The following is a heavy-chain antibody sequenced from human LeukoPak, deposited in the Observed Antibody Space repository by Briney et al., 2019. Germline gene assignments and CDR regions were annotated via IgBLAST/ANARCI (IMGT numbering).Heavy chain of an antibody. D-gene: IGHD1-7*01. CDR3: AREGVAGNWNYGKPLGY. Sequence: PVASVKVSCKASGYTFTGYYIHWARQAPGQGLEWMGWINPNSGGTNYAQKFQGRVTMTRDTSISTAYMELSRLRSDDTAVYYCAREGVAGNWNYGKPLGYWGQGTLVTVSS. CDR1: GYTFTGYY. J-gene: IGHJ4*02. V-gene: IGHV1-2*02. CDR2: INPNSGGT.